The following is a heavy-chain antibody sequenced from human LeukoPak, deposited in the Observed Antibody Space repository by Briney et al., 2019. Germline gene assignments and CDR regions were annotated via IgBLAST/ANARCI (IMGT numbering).Heavy chain of an antibody. CDR3: AKEDVSNWYGIDY. CDR1: GFTFSSYG. J-gene: IGHJ4*02. Sequence: PGGPLRLSCAASGFTFSSYGMHWVRQAPGKGLEWVAIILYDGSSKYYGDSVKGRFTISRDNSKSTVYLQMNSLTSEDTAVYYCAKEDVSNWYGIDYWGQGTLVTVSS. CDR2: ILYDGSSK. V-gene: IGHV3-30*18. D-gene: IGHD1-20*01.